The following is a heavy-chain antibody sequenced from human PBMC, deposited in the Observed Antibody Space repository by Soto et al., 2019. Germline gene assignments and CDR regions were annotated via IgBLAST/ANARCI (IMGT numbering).Heavy chain of an antibody. V-gene: IGHV1-2*02. Sequence: SVKVSCKASGYTFTGYYTHWVRQAPGQGLEWMGWINPNSGGTNYAQKFQGRVTMTRDTSISTAYMELSRLRSDDTAVYYCARDERYYDILTGYHSPLDYWGQGTLVTVSS. J-gene: IGHJ4*02. CDR2: INPNSGGT. CDR3: ARDERYYDILTGYHSPLDY. CDR1: GYTFTGYY. D-gene: IGHD3-9*01.